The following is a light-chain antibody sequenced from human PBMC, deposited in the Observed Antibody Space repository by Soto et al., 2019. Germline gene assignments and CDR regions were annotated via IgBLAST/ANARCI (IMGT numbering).Light chain of an antibody. CDR3: SSYTTTNTYV. CDR1: SSDVGGYNY. J-gene: IGLJ1*01. CDR2: EVT. V-gene: IGLV2-14*01. Sequence: QSALTQPASVSGSPGQSITISCTGTSSDVGGYNYVSWYQQHPGKAPKLMIYEVTHRPSGVSNRFSGSKSGNTASLTISGLQAEDEADYYCSSYTTTNTYVFGTGTKAPS.